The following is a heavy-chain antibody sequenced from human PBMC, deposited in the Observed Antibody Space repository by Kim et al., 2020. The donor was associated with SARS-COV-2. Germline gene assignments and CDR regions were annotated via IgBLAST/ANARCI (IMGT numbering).Heavy chain of an antibody. CDR1: GFAFDVFA. V-gene: IGHV3-30-3*01. CDR2: TSYDETRK. CDR3: ARTSGDGMDV. Sequence: GGSLRLSCTASGFAFDVFAMHWVRQAPGKGLEWVAVTSYDETRKYYADSVKARFTISRDDSKNTLFLQMNDLRVEDTAVYYCARTSGDGMDVWGHGPTV. J-gene: IGHJ6*02. D-gene: IGHD1-26*01.